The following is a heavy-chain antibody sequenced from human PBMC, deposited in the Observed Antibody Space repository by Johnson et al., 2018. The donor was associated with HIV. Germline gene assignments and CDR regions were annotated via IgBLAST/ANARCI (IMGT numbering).Heavy chain of an antibody. CDR1: GFTFDDYG. V-gene: IGHV3-20*04. J-gene: IGHJ3*02. D-gene: IGHD6-6*01. Sequence: VQLVESGGGVVRPGGSLRLSCVASGFTFDDYGMSWVRQAPGKGLEWVSGINWNGGSTAYGDSVKGRFTISRDNAKNSLYLQMNSLRAEDTALYFCARDGRGEQLVDQGDAFDIWGQGTMVTVSS. CDR2: INWNGGST. CDR3: ARDGRGEQLVDQGDAFDI.